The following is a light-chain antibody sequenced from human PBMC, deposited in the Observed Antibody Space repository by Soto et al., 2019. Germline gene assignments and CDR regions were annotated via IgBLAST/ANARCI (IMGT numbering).Light chain of an antibody. Sequence: QSALTQPPSGSGTPGQRVTISCSGSSSNIGSNPVNWYHQLPGTAPKLLIYSNNQRPSGVPDRFSGSKSGTSASLAISGLQSEDEADYYCAAWDDGLNGYVFGTGTKVTVL. CDR2: SNN. V-gene: IGLV1-44*01. CDR1: SSNIGSNP. J-gene: IGLJ1*01. CDR3: AAWDDGLNGYV.